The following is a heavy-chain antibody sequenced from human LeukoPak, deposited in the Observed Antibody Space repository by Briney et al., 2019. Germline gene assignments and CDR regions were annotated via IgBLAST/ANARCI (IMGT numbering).Heavy chain of an antibody. V-gene: IGHV3-48*01. CDR3: ASGAIVGTSRFAY. Sequence: GGSLRLSCAASGFTFSSYSMNWVRQAPGKGLEWVSYISSSSSTIYHADSVKGRFTISRDNAKNSLYLQMNGLRAEDTAVYYCASGAIVGTSRFAYWGQGTLVTVSS. D-gene: IGHD1-1*01. J-gene: IGHJ4*02. CDR1: GFTFSSYS. CDR2: ISSSSSTI.